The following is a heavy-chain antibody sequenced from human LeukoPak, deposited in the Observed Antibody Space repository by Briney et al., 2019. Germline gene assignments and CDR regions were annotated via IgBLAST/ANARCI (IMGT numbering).Heavy chain of an antibody. V-gene: IGHV4-38-2*02. CDR2: IYHSGST. CDR1: GGSISSYY. Sequence: PSETLSLTCTVSGGSISSYYWGWIRQPPGKGLEWIGSIYHSGSTYYNPSLKSRVTISVDTSKNQFSLKLSSVTAADTAVYYCAREGRPWERLFDYWGQGTLVTVSS. J-gene: IGHJ4*02. CDR3: AREGRPWERLFDY. D-gene: IGHD1-26*01.